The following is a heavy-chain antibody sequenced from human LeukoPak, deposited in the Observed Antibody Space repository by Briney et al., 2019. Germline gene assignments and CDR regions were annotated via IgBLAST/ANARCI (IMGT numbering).Heavy chain of an antibody. Sequence: SETLSLTCTVSGGSISSYYWSWIRQPPGKGLEWIGYIYYSGSTNYNPSLKSRVTISVDTSKNQFSLKLSSVTAADTAVYYCARYTDGPFDYWGQGTQVTVSS. CDR2: IYYSGST. D-gene: IGHD2-2*02. CDR3: ARYTDGPFDY. J-gene: IGHJ4*02. CDR1: GGSISSYY. V-gene: IGHV4-59*01.